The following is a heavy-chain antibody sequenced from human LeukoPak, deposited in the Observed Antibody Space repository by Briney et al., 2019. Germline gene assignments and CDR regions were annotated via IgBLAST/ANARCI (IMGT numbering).Heavy chain of an antibody. CDR2: IWYDGSNK. Sequence: GGSLRLSCAASGFTFSSYGMHSVRQAPGKGLEWVAVIWYDGSNKYYADSVKGRFTISRDNSKNTLYLQMNSLRAEDTAVYYCARGIAAAGSRYYYYGMDVWGQGTTVTVSS. D-gene: IGHD6-13*01. CDR3: ARGIAAAGSRYYYYGMDV. CDR1: GFTFSSYG. J-gene: IGHJ6*02. V-gene: IGHV3-33*01.